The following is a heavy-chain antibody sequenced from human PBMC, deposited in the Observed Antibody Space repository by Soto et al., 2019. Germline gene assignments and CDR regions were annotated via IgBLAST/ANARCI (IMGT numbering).Heavy chain of an antibody. CDR3: ARDQSGVAAAGQRYYYYYYMDV. CDR2: IYSGGST. D-gene: IGHD6-13*01. CDR1: GFTVSSNY. J-gene: IGHJ6*03. V-gene: IGHV3-66*01. Sequence: GGSLRLSCAASGFTVSSNYMSWVRQAPGKGLEWVSVIYSGGSTYYADSVKGRFTISRDNSKNTLYLQMNSLRAEDTAVYYCARDQSGVAAAGQRYYYYYYMDVWGKGTTVTVSS.